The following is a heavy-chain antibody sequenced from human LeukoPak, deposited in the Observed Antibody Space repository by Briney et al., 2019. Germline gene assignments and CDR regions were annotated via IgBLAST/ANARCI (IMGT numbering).Heavy chain of an antibody. CDR2: ISSSGSTI. Sequence: PGGSLRLSCAASGFTFSSYEMNWVRQAPGKGLEWVSYISSSGSTIYYADSVKGRFTISRDNAKNSLYLQMNSLRAEDTALYYCAKDIHPGSGWYNAPFDYWGQGTLVTVSS. J-gene: IGHJ4*02. V-gene: IGHV3-48*03. CDR1: GFTFSSYE. CDR3: AKDIHPGSGWYNAPFDY. D-gene: IGHD6-19*01.